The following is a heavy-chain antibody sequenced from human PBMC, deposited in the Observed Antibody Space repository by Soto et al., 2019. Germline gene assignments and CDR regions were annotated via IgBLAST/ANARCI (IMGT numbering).Heavy chain of an antibody. CDR3: ARQSGYYYGSGSYLSSIVATIYYYYYYMDV. CDR1: GGSISSSSYC. V-gene: IGHV4-39*01. Sequence: SETLSLTCTVSGGSISSSSYCWGWIRQPPGKGLEWIGSIYYSGSTYYNPSLKSRVTISVDTSKNQFSLKLSSVTAADTAVYYCARQSGYYYGSGSYLSSIVATIYYYYYYMDVWGKGTTVTVSS. D-gene: IGHD3-10*01. CDR2: IYYSGST. J-gene: IGHJ6*03.